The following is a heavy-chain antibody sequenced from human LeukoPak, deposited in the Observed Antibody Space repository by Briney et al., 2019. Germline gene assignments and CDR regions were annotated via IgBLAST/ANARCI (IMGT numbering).Heavy chain of an antibody. Sequence: GGSLRLSCAASGFAFGHYTMHWVRQAPGKGLEWVSLISWDGGNTYYADSVKGRFTISRDNNKNSLYLQMNSLRAGDTAVYYCARVRKYSGYYSWYFDLWGRGTLVTVSS. CDR3: ARVRKYSGYYSWYFDL. CDR2: ISWDGGNT. J-gene: IGHJ2*01. CDR1: GFAFGHYT. V-gene: IGHV3-43*01. D-gene: IGHD5-12*01.